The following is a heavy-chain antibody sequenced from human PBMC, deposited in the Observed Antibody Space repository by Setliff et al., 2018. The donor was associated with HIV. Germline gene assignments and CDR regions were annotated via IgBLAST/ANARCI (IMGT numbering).Heavy chain of an antibody. D-gene: IGHD6-13*01. V-gene: IGHV4-34*01. CDR1: GGSFSGYC. J-gene: IGHJ6*03. Sequence: NPSETLSLTCAVYGGSFSGYCWSWIRQPLGKGLEWIGEIQHSGRINYNPSLRSRVTTSVDTSKNQFSLRLRSVTAADTAVYYCARVSCSSWYSIPRYYYYSMDVWGDGTTVTV. CDR2: IQHSGRI. CDR3: ARVSCSSWYSIPRYYYYSMDV.